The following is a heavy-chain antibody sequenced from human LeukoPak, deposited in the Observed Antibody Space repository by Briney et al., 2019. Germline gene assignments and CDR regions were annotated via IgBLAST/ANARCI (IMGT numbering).Heavy chain of an antibody. D-gene: IGHD3-3*01. CDR1: GYTFTSYG. Sequence: ASVKVSCKASGYTFTSYGISWVRQAPGQGLEWMGWISAYNGNTNYAQKLQGRVTMTTDTSTSTAYMELRSLRSDDTAVYYCARDFQTTIFGVVIIRYYYYGMDVWGQGTTVTVSS. J-gene: IGHJ6*02. CDR2: ISAYNGNT. CDR3: ARDFQTTIFGVVIIRYYYYGMDV. V-gene: IGHV1-18*01.